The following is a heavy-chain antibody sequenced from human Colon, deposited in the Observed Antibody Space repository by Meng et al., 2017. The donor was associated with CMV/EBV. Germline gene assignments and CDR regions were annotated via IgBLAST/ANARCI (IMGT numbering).Heavy chain of an antibody. CDR1: GFSFSAYG. D-gene: IGHD6-13*01. J-gene: IGHJ4*02. Sequence: GGSLRLSCAASGFSFSAYGMTWVRQAPGKGLEWVTFIRFDGTNKYYADSVQGRFTVSRDNSNNTLFLHMTSLRPEDTATYFCAKLRGLASAGTPFDDWGQGTLVTVSS. V-gene: IGHV3-30*02. CDR2: IRFDGTNK. CDR3: AKLRGLASAGTPFDD.